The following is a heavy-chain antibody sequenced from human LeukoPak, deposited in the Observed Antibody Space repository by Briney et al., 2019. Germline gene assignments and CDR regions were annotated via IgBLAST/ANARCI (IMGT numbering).Heavy chain of an antibody. CDR3: ASGPGLDY. CDR2: ISSSSIYI. Sequence: GGSLRLSCAASGFTFSSYSMNWVRQAPGKGLEWVSSISSSSIYIYYADSVKGRFTISRDNGKSSLYLQMRSLRAEDTAVYYCASGPGLDYWGQGTLVTVSS. V-gene: IGHV3-21*01. J-gene: IGHJ4*02. CDR1: GFTFSSYS.